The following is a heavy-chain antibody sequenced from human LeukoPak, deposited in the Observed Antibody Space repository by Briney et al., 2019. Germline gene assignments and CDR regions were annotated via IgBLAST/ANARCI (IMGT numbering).Heavy chain of an antibody. CDR1: GGSLISGAYY. V-gene: IGHV4-31*03. D-gene: IGHD4-23*01. CDR2: VHYSGCT. CDR3: AGDSGNSAFDY. J-gene: IGHJ4*02. Sequence: SETLSLTCTVSGGSLISGAYYWSWIRQHPGKGLEWIAYVHYSGCTYYNPSLKSRFTISVDTSQNQFSLKLRSVTAADTAVYYCAGDSGNSAFDYWGQGTLVTVSS.